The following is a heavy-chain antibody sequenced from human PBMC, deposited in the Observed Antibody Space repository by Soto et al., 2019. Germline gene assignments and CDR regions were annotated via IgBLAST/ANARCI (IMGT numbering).Heavy chain of an antibody. CDR2: IYHSGST. CDR3: ARSDLYYYYGMDV. CDR1: GYSISSGYY. Sequence: SETLSLTCAVSGYSISSGYYWGWIRQPPGKGLEWIGSIYHSGSTYYNPSLKSRVTISVDTSKNQFSLRLSSVTAADTAVYYCARSDLYYYYGMDVWGQGTTVTVSS. V-gene: IGHV4-38-2*01. J-gene: IGHJ6*02.